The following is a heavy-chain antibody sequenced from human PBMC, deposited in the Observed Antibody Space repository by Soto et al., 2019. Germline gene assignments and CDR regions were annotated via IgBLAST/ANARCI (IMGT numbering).Heavy chain of an antibody. J-gene: IGHJ5*02. D-gene: IGHD4-17*01. CDR3: ARVPLDYGDYFDP. CDR1: GGSISSGDYY. V-gene: IGHV4-30-4*01. Sequence: SETLSLTCTVSGGSISSGDYYWSWIRQPPGKGLEWIGYIYYSGSTYYNPSLKSRVTISVDTSKNQFSLKLSSVTAADTAVYYCARVPLDYGDYFDPWGQGTLVTVSS. CDR2: IYYSGST.